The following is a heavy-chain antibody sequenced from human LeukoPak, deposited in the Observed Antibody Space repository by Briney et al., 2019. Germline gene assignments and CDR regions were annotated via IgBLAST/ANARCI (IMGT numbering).Heavy chain of an antibody. CDR3: ARAEYCSGGSCYPPNYYGMDV. Sequence: PGRSLRLSCAASGFTFSSYAMHWVRQAPGKGLEWVAVISYDGSNKYYADSVKGRFTISRDNSKNTLYLQMNSLRAEDTAVYYCARAEYCSGGSCYPPNYYGMDVWGQGTTVTVSS. CDR2: ISYDGSNK. CDR1: GFTFSSYA. D-gene: IGHD2-15*01. J-gene: IGHJ6*02. V-gene: IGHV3-30*04.